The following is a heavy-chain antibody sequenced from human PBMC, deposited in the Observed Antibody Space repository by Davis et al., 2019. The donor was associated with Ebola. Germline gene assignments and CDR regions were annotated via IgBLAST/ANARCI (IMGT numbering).Heavy chain of an antibody. D-gene: IGHD2-2*02. J-gene: IGHJ4*02. V-gene: IGHV3-64D*06. CDR1: GFTFSSYA. CDR2: ISSNGGST. CDR3: VKDCSSTSCYTDY. Sequence: PGGSLRLSCSASGFTFSSYAMHWVRQAPGKGLEYVSAISSNGGSTYYADSVKGRFTISRDNSKNTLYLQMSSLRAEDTAVYYCVKDCSSTSCYTDYWGQGTLVTVSS.